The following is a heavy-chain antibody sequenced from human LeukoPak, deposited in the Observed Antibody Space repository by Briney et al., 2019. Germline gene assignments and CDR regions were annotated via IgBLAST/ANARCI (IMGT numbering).Heavy chain of an antibody. D-gene: IGHD3-9*01. CDR3: ARPLRYFDWSFDY. CDR1: GYSFTSYW. V-gene: IGHV5-51*01. CDR2: IYPGDPDT. J-gene: IGHJ4*02. Sequence: GESLKISCQGSGYSFTSYWIGWVRQMPGKGLEWMGIIYPGDPDTRYSPSFQGQVTISADKSISTAYLQWSSLKASDTAMYYCARPLRYFDWSFDYWGQGTLVTVSS.